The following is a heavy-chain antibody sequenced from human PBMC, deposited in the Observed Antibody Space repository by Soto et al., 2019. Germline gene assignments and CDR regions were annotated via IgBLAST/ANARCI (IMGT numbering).Heavy chain of an antibody. CDR3: AKVPFVGWEVRESDY. D-gene: IGHD1-26*01. Sequence: GGSLRLSCEVSGFTFSNYALTWVRQAPGKGLEWVSTISDSGVSTYYADSVKGRFTISRDNSKNTLYLQMSSLRPEDTAVYYCAKVPFVGWEVRESDYWGQGTLVTVSS. V-gene: IGHV3-23*01. CDR2: ISDSGVST. CDR1: GFTFSNYA. J-gene: IGHJ4*02.